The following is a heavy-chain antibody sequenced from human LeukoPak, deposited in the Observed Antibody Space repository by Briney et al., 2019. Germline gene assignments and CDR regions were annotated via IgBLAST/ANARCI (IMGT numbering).Heavy chain of an antibody. Sequence: ASVKVSCKASGYTFTSYGISWVRQAPGQGLEWMGWINTNTGNPTYAQGFTGRFVFSLDTSVSTAYLQISSLKAEDTAVYYCARGDAHKDYGMDVWGQGTTVTVSS. V-gene: IGHV7-4-1*02. CDR3: ARGDAHKDYGMDV. CDR2: INTNTGNP. CDR1: GYTFTSYG. J-gene: IGHJ6*02.